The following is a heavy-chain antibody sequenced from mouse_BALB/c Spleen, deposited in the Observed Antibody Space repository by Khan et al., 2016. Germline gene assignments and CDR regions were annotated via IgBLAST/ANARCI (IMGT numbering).Heavy chain of an antibody. J-gene: IGHJ4*01. Sequence: EVELVESGGGLVKPGGSLKLSCAASGFTFSNHAMSWVRQSPEKRLEWVAEISTGGGYIYYLDSVTGRFTISRDNAKNTLYLEMSSLRSEDTAMYYCARRNWDEAMDYGGQGTSVTVSS. CDR2: ISTGGGYI. V-gene: IGHV5-9-4*01. CDR1: GFTFSNHA. D-gene: IGHD4-1*01. CDR3: ARRNWDEAMDY.